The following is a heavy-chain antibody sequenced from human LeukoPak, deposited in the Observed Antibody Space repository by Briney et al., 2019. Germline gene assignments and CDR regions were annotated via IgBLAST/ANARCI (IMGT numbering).Heavy chain of an antibody. Sequence: ASVKVSCKASGYTFTGYYVHWVRQAPGQGLEWMGWINPNSGGTNYAQKFQGRVTMTRDTSISTAYMELSRLRSDDTAVYYCARGPIRGYYYYMDVWGKGTTVTVSS. D-gene: IGHD3-3*02. CDR3: ARGPIRGYYYYMDV. CDR1: GYTFTGYY. CDR2: INPNSGGT. V-gene: IGHV1-2*02. J-gene: IGHJ6*03.